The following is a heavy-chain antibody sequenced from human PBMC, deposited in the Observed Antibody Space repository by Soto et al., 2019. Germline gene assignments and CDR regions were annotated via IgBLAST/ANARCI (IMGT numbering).Heavy chain of an antibody. CDR1: GGSISSYY. CDR3: ASSTLTGPGLDAFDI. J-gene: IGHJ3*02. V-gene: IGHV4-59*08. CDR2: IYYSGST. D-gene: IGHD3-9*01. Sequence: PSETLSLTCTVSGGSISSYYWSWIRQPPGKGLEWIGYIYYSGSTNYNPSLKSRVTISVDTSKHQFSLKLSSVTAADTAVYYCASSTLTGPGLDAFDIWGQGTMVTVSS.